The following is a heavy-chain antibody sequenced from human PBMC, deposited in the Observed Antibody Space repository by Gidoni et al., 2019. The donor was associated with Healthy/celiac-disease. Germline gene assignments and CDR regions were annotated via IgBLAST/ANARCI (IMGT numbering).Heavy chain of an antibody. CDR3: AKSIWRFYSSSLDY. J-gene: IGHJ4*02. Sequence: EVQLLESGGGLVQPGGSLRLSCAASGFTFSSYAMSWFRQAPGKGREWVSAISGSGGSTYYADSVKGQFTISRDNSKNTLYLQMNSLRAEDTAVYYCAKSIWRFYSSSLDYWGQGTLVTVSS. CDR1: GFTFSSYA. CDR2: ISGSGGST. D-gene: IGHD6-6*01. V-gene: IGHV3-23*01.